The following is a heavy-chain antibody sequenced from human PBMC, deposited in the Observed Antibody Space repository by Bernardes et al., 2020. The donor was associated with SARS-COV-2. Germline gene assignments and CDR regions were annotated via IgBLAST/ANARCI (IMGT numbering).Heavy chain of an antibody. CDR1: GGSISSSSYY. CDR2: IYYSGST. J-gene: IGHJ4*02. D-gene: IGHD5-12*01. CDR3: ARLGKGWLPLDY. V-gene: IGHV4-39*01. Sequence: SETLSLTCTVSGGSISSSSYYWGWIRQPPGKGLEWIGSIYYSGSTYYNPSLKSRVTISVDTSKNQFSLKLSSVTAADTAVYYCARLGKGWLPLDYWGQGTLVTVSS.